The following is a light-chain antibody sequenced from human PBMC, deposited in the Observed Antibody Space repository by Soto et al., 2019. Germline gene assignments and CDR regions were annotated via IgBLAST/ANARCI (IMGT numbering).Light chain of an antibody. Sequence: IQITHSPSTLYTSVGEGGTIRCVASQSITSWLAWYQQKPGKAPNLLIYDASSLQSGVPSRFSRSVSGTEFTRSISSLQPDEFATYYCQQYNSYSWTFGQGTKVDIK. CDR3: QQYNSYSWT. V-gene: IGKV1-5*01. J-gene: IGKJ1*01. CDR2: DAS. CDR1: QSITSW.